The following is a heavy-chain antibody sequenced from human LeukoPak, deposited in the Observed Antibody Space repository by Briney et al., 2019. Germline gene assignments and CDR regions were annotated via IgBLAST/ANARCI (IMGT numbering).Heavy chain of an antibody. D-gene: IGHD3-16*01. CDR1: GYTFTSYY. CDR3: ARGMITFGGVTWFDP. CDR2: INPNSGGT. Sequence: GASVKVSCKASGYTFTSYYMHWVRQAPGQGLEWMGWINPNSGGTNYAQKFQGRVTMTRDTSISTAYMELSRLRSDDTAMYYCARGMITFGGVTWFDPWGQGTLVTVSS. J-gene: IGHJ5*02. V-gene: IGHV1-2*02.